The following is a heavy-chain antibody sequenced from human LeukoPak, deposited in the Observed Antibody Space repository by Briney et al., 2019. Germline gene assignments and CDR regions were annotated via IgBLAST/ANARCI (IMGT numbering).Heavy chain of an antibody. D-gene: IGHD6-13*01. Sequence: GGSLRLSCAASGFTFSDYYMSWLRQAPGKGLEWISYISYNGRTIHYADSVKGRFIISRDNTKKSLYLQMNSLRVEDTAVYYCARAAGWLDPWGRGTLVTVPS. J-gene: IGHJ5*01. CDR2: ISYNGRTI. CDR3: ARAAGWLDP. CDR1: GFTFSDYY. V-gene: IGHV3-11*01.